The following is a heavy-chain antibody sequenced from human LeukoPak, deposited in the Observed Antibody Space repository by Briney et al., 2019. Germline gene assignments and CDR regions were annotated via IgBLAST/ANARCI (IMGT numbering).Heavy chain of an antibody. CDR1: GGSISTYY. Sequence: PSETLSLTCTVSGGSISTYYWSWIRQPPGKGLEWTGYIYYTGSTNYNPSLKSRVTISVDTSKNQFSLKLSSVTAADTAVYYCARDRGEGYDYFWDYWGQGTLVTVSS. CDR3: ARDRGEGYDYFWDY. D-gene: IGHD5-12*01. CDR2: IYYTGST. V-gene: IGHV4-59*01. J-gene: IGHJ4*02.